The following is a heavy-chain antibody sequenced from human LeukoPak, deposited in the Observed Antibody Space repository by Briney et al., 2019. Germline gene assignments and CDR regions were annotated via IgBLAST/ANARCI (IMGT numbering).Heavy chain of an antibody. CDR3: ASSLNYYDSSGYYYY. Sequence: PSETLSLTCAVYGGSFSGYYWSWIRQPPGKGLEWIGEINHSGSTNYNPSLKSRVTISVDTSKNQFSLKLSSVTAADTAVYYRASSLNYYDSSGYYYYWGQGTLVTVSS. CDR2: INHSGST. V-gene: IGHV4-34*01. D-gene: IGHD3-22*01. J-gene: IGHJ4*02. CDR1: GGSFSGYY.